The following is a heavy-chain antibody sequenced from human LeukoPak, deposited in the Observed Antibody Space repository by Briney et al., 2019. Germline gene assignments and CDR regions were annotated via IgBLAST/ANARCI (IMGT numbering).Heavy chain of an antibody. V-gene: IGHV3-73*01. CDR2: IRSKANNYAT. CDR1: GFTFSDSN. Sequence: GGSLKLSCAASGFTFSDSNMHWVRQASGKGLEWVGRIRSKANNYATTYAASVRGRFTISRDDSKNTAYLQMNSLRTEDTAVYYCTRQALPADSWGQGTLVTVSS. CDR3: TRQALPADS. J-gene: IGHJ5*01.